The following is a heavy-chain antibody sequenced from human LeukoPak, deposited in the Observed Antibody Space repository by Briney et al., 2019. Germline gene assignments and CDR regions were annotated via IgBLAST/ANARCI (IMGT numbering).Heavy chain of an antibody. Sequence: GGSLRLSCAASGFTFSSFSMNWVRQAPGKGLEWISYINCSSSSTYYAGSVKGRFTISRDNAKNSLYLQMNSLRAEDTAVYYCARVIGSYGDSAFWGQGTLVTVSS. CDR3: ARVIGSYGDSAF. J-gene: IGHJ4*02. D-gene: IGHD4-17*01. CDR1: GFTFSSFS. V-gene: IGHV3-48*04. CDR2: INCSSSST.